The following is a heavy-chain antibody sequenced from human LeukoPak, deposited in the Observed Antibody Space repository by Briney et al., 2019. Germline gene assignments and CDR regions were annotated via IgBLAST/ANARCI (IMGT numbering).Heavy chain of an antibody. D-gene: IGHD5-18*01. V-gene: IGHV7-4-1*02. CDR2: INTNTGNP. CDR1: GYTFTSYA. Sequence: ASVKVSCKASGYTFTSYAMNWVRQAPGQGLEWMGWINTNTGNPTYAQGFTGRFVFSLDTSVSTAYLQISSLKAEDTAVYYCARTGVESVGSGGIQLFYYYYYMDVWGKGTTVTVSS. CDR3: ARTGVESVGSGGIQLFYYYYYMDV. J-gene: IGHJ6*03.